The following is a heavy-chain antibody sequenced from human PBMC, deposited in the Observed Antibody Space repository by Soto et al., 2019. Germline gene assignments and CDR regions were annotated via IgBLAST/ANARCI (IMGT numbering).Heavy chain of an antibody. V-gene: IGHV4-59*12. CDR2: IYYSGST. CDR1: GGSISSYY. J-gene: IGHJ3*02. D-gene: IGHD2-15*01. Sequence: SETLSLTCTVSGGSISSYYWSWIRQPPGKGLEWIGYIYYSGSTNYNPSLKSRVTISVDTSKNQFSLKLSSVTAADTAVYYCARTVSRIDDAFDIWGQGTMVTVSS. CDR3: ARTVSRIDDAFDI.